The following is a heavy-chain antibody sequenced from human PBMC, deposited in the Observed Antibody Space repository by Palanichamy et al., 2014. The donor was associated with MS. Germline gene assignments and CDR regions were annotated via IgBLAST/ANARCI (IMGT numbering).Heavy chain of an antibody. CDR1: GGSISSHC. Sequence: QVQLQESGPGLVKPSETLSLTCTVSGGSISSHCWTWIRQPAGKGLEWIGRVYSSGSTNYNPSLKSRVTMSVDTSKSQFSLKLSSVTAADTAVYYCARGFTETGRPPYFFDYWGQGTLVTVSS. J-gene: IGHJ4*02. D-gene: IGHD1-1*01. V-gene: IGHV4-4*07. CDR2: VYSSGST. CDR3: ARGFTETGRPPYFFDY.